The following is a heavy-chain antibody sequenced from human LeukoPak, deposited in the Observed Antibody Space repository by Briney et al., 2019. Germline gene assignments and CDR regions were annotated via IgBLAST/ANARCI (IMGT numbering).Heavy chain of an antibody. J-gene: IGHJ4*02. CDR3: ARTTGDDSSGYYLGYFDY. D-gene: IGHD3-22*01. V-gene: IGHV1-46*01. Sequence: ASVKVSCKASGYTFTSYYMHWVRQAPGQGLEWMGIINPSGGSTSYAQKFQGRVTMTRDTSTSTVYMELSSLRSEDTAVYYCARTTGDDSSGYYLGYFDYWGQGTLVTVSS. CDR2: INPSGGST. CDR1: GYTFTSYY.